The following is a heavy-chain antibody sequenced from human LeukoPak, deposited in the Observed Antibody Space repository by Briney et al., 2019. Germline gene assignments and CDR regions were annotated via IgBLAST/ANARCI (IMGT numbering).Heavy chain of an antibody. Sequence: PSETLSLTCAVYGGSSSGYYWSWIRQPPGKGLEWIGEINHSGSTNYNPSLKSRVTISVDTSKNQFSLKLSSVTAADTAVYYCAGSDGYWGQGTQVTVSS. J-gene: IGHJ4*02. CDR3: AGSDGY. CDR1: GGSSSGYY. V-gene: IGHV4-34*01. CDR2: INHSGST.